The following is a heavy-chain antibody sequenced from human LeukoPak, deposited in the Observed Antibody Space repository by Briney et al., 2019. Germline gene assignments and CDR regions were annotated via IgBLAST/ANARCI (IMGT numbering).Heavy chain of an antibody. J-gene: IGHJ4*02. V-gene: IGHV3-23*01. CDR1: GFGFRAFA. CDR2: ISGRGDRT. CDR3: LIPAMNY. Sequence: TGGSLRLPGGVSGFGFRAFARPWFRRAPGKGLEWVSAISGRGDRTSYADSVKGRVTISRDNSKNTLYLQMNSLRVEDTAIYYPLIPAMNYWGQGTLVIVSS. D-gene: IGHD2-2*01.